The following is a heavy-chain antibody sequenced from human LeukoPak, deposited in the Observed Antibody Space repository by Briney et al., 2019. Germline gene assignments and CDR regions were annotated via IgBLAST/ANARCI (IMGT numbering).Heavy chain of an antibody. CDR3: ARDARGDGYNYADY. V-gene: IGHV3-30-3*01. J-gene: IGHJ4*02. D-gene: IGHD5-24*01. Sequence: GRSLRLSCAASGFTFSSYAMHWVRQAPGKGLEWVAVISYDGSNKYYADSVKGRFTISRDNSKNTLYLQMSSLRAEDTAVYYCARDARGDGYNYADYWGQGTLVTVSS. CDR1: GFTFSSYA. CDR2: ISYDGSNK.